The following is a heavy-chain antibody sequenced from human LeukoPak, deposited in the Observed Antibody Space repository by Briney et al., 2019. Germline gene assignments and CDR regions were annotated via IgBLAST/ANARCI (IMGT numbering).Heavy chain of an antibody. V-gene: IGHV3-23*01. CDR1: GFTFSSYW. Sequence: GGSLRLSCAASGFTFSSYWMSWVRQAPGKGLEWVSAISASGGTTYYADSVKGRFTISRDNSENTLFLQMNSLRAEDTAVYYCAKEPREYCSSTSCPNWFDSWGQGTLVTVSS. J-gene: IGHJ5*01. CDR2: ISASGGTT. CDR3: AKEPREYCSSTSCPNWFDS. D-gene: IGHD2-2*01.